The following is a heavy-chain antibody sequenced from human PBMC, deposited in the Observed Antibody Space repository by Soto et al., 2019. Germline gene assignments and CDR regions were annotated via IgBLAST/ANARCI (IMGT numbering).Heavy chain of an antibody. D-gene: IGHD3-10*01. CDR2: IETDGTTQ. J-gene: IGHJ1*01. Sequence: GGSLRLSCVVSGFTFAKYWMHWVRQAPGKGLVWVARIETDGTTQTYADSVEGRFTISRDNAKNTLYLHMNSLRAEDTAVYYCGRQAALWEKVDFRGHGTPVTVSS. CDR1: GFTFAKYW. CDR3: GRQAALWEKVDF. V-gene: IGHV3-74*01.